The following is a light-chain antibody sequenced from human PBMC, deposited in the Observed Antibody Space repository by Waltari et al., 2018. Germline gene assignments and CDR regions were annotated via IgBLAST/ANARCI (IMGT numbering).Light chain of an antibody. CDR2: GAS. J-gene: IGKJ1*01. V-gene: IGKV3-20*01. CDR1: QSVSRA. CDR3: QHYLRLPVT. Sequence: ELVLPQSPGTLSLSLGERATVSCRASQSVSRALAWYQQQPGQAPRLLIYGASTRATGIPDRFSGSGSGTDFSLTISRLEPDDFAVYYCQHYLRLPVTFGQGTTVEI.